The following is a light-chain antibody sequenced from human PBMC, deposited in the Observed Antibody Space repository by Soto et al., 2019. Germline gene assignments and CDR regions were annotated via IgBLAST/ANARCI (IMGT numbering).Light chain of an antibody. CDR1: HTIATY. CDR2: GAS. J-gene: IGKJ2*01. V-gene: IGKV1-39*01. CDR3: QQFYYYPPT. Sequence: IQMTQSPSSLSASVGDGVTLTCRASHTIATYLNWYQQKPGQVPEVLIYGASRLHVGVPSRFTGSGYGTDFTLAINNFQPKDFAIYYCQQFYYYPPTFGQGTKLEVK.